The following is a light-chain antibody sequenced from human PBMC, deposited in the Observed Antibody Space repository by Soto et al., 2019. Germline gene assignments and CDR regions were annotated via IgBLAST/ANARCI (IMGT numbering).Light chain of an antibody. CDR3: QQYGDSPRT. CDR2: GAS. V-gene: IGKV3-20*01. J-gene: IGKJ3*01. Sequence: EIVLTQSPGTLSLSPGERATLFCRASQSFTTYLAWYQHKPGQPPRLLIYGASSRATGIPDRFSGSGSGTDFTLTISRLEPEDFAVYYCQQYGDSPRTFGPGTKVDI. CDR1: QSFTTY.